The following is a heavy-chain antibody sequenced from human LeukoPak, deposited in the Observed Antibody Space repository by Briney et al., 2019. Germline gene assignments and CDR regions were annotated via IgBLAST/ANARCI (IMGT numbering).Heavy chain of an antibody. CDR3: ARGYRVPAAMGSPDY. CDR2: ISGYNGNT. J-gene: IGHJ4*02. Sequence: LGASVKVSCKASGYTFTSYAISRVRQAPGQGLEWMGWISGYNGNTNYAQKLQGRVTMTTDTSTNTAYMELRSLRSDDTAVYYCARGYRVPAAMGSPDYWGQGTLVTVSS. D-gene: IGHD2-2*01. V-gene: IGHV1-18*01. CDR1: GYTFTSYA.